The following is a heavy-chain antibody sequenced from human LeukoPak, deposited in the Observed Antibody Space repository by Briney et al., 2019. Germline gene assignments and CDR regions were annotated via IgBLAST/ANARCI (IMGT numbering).Heavy chain of an antibody. CDR3: ARRYCSDTLCYFFDY. J-gene: IGHJ4*02. CDR1: GYTFTGYY. V-gene: IGHV1-2*02. D-gene: IGHD2-15*01. CDR2: INPNTSGT. Sequence: APVKVSCKASGYTFTGYYIHWVRQAPGQGLEWMGWINPNTSGTNYAQKFQGRVTMTRDTSINTAYMELNRLRSDDTAVFYCARRYCSDTLCYFFDYWGQGTLVTVSS.